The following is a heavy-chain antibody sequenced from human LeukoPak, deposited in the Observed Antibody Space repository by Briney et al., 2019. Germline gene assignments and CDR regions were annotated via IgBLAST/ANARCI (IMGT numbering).Heavy chain of an antibody. V-gene: IGHV4-59*12. CDR2: IYYSGST. J-gene: IGHJ4*02. CDR3: ARGYYDSSGHFDY. Sequence: NPSETLSLTCTVSGGSISSYYWSWIRQPPGKGLEWIGYIYYSGSTNYNPSLKSRVTISVDTSKNQFSLKLSSVTAADTAVYYCARGYYDSSGHFDYWGQGTLVTVSS. CDR1: GGSISSYY. D-gene: IGHD3-22*01.